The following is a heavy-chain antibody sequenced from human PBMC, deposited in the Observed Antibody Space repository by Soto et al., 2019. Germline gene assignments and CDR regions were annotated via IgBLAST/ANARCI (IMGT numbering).Heavy chain of an antibody. D-gene: IGHD3-10*01. CDR2: ISSSSSTI. CDR3: ARDARFNWYFDL. CDR1: GFTFSSYS. V-gene: IGHV3-48*01. J-gene: IGHJ2*01. Sequence: EVQLVESGGGLVQPGGSLRLSCAASGFTFSSYSMNWVRQAPGKGLEWVSYISSSSSTIYYADSVKGRFTISRDNAKNSLYLQMNSLRAEDTAVYYCARDARFNWYFDLWGRGTWSLSPQ.